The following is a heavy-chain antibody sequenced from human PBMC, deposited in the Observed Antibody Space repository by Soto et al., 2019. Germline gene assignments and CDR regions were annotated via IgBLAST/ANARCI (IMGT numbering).Heavy chain of an antibody. J-gene: IGHJ6*02. D-gene: IGHD2-2*01. CDR2: IYHTGNT. V-gene: IGHV4-30-2*01. Sequence: QLQLQESGSGLVKPSQTLSLTCTVSGGSINSGGYSWIWIRQPPGKGLEWIGYIYHTGNTFYNPYLRSRVTISVDQSKNQFSLSMGSVTAADTAMYYCARVERTLSTHFAYGMDVWGQGTTVTVSS. CDR1: GGSINSGGYS. CDR3: ARVERTLSTHFAYGMDV.